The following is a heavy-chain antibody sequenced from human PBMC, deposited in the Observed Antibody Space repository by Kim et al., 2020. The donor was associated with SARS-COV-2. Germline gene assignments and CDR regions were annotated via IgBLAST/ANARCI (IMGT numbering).Heavy chain of an antibody. CDR2: SGTI. CDR3: ARLHQALDY. V-gene: IGHV4-61*07. D-gene: IGHD2-2*01. J-gene: IGHJ4*02. Sequence: SGTINYNTSITSRVTMSVDTTKNQFSLKLTSVTPADTAVYYCARLHQALDYWGQGALVTVSS.